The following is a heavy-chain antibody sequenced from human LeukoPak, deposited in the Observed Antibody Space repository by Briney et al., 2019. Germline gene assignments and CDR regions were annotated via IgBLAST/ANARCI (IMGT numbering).Heavy chain of an antibody. Sequence: SVKVSCKASGGTFSSYAISWVRQAPGQGLEWMGGIIPIFGTANYAQKFQGRVTITTDDSTSTAYMELSSLRSEDTAVYYCARDTPDSSGYYYVGYWGQGTLVTVSS. J-gene: IGHJ4*02. V-gene: IGHV1-69*05. D-gene: IGHD3-22*01. CDR3: ARDTPDSSGYYYVGY. CDR2: IIPIFGTA. CDR1: GGTFSSYA.